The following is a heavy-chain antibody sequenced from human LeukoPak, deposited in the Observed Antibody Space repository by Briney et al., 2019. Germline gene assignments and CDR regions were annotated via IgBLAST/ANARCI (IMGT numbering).Heavy chain of an antibody. CDR3: AKDTDTYYYDR. CDR2: ISGDGGST. Sequence: PAGSLRLACAASGFTLDDYAIGWVRQAPGKGLEWVSLISGDGGSTYYADSVKGRITISRDNSKNSLYLQLNRRRTEDTALYYCAKDTDTYYYDRWGQGTLVTVSS. CDR1: GFTLDDYA. D-gene: IGHD3-22*01. V-gene: IGHV3-43*02. J-gene: IGHJ1*01.